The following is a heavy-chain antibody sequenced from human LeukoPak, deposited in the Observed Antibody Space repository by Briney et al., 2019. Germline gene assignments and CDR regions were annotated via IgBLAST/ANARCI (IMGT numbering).Heavy chain of an antibody. V-gene: IGHV3-64*01. D-gene: IGHD1-26*01. J-gene: IGHJ4*02. CDR1: GFTFSSYA. Sequence: PGGSLRLSCAASGFTFSSYAMHWVRQAPGKGPEYVSAISSNGGSTYYANSVKGRFSISRDNSKSTLYLQMGSLRAEDMAVYYCAREAYSGSYYCDNWGQGTPVTVSS. CDR2: ISSNGGST. CDR3: AREAYSGSYYCDN.